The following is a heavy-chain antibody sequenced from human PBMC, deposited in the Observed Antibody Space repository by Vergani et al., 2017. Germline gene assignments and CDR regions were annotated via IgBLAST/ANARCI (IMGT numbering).Heavy chain of an antibody. Sequence: QLQLQESGPGLVKPSETLSLTCTVSGGSISSSSYYWGWIRQPPGKGLEWIGSIYYSGSNYYNPSLKSRVPISVDTSKHQFYLKLSSVTAADTAVYYCARPKYSGSYYRHWYFDLWGRGTLVTVSS. V-gene: IGHV4-39*07. J-gene: IGHJ2*01. D-gene: IGHD1-26*01. CDR2: IYYSGSN. CDR3: ARPKYSGSYYRHWYFDL. CDR1: GGSISSSSYY.